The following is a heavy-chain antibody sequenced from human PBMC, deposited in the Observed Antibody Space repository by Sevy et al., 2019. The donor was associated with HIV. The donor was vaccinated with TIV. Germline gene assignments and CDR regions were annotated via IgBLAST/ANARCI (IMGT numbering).Heavy chain of an antibody. Sequence: GGSLRLSCAASGFTFSSYAMSWVRQAPGKGLEWVSAISGSGGSTYYADSVKGRFTISRVNSKNTLYLQMNSLRAEDTAVYYCAKAGYSSSWYAASASYFDYWAQGTLVTVSS. CDR2: ISGSGGST. J-gene: IGHJ4*02. CDR3: AKAGYSSSWYAASASYFDY. D-gene: IGHD6-13*01. V-gene: IGHV3-23*01. CDR1: GFTFSSYA.